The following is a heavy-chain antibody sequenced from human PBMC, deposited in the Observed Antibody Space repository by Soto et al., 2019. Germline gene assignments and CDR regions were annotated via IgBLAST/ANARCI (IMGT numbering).Heavy chain of an antibody. V-gene: IGHV3-23*01. J-gene: IGHJ6*02. CDR3: ARGPRAPPPHDYGMDV. CDR2: IRTSGGNT. CDR1: GFTFSSYV. Sequence: EVQLLESGGGLVQPGGSLRLSCAASGFTFSSYVMNWVRQAPGKGLEWVSGIRTSGGNTYYADSVEGRFTISRDNSKNTLYLQMTSLRAEATAVYYCARGPRAPPPHDYGMDVWGQGTTVTVSS.